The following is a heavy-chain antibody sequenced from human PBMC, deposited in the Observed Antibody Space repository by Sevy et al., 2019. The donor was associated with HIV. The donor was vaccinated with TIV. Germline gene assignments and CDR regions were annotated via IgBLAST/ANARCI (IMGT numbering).Heavy chain of an antibody. CDR2: INPSGGST. CDR3: AIPGFSGYDGVDQ. D-gene: IGHD5-12*01. J-gene: IGHJ4*02. Sequence: ASVKVSCKESGYTFTSYSIHWVRQAPGQGLEWMGIINPSGGSTTYAQMFQGRVTLTRDKSTSTVFLELSSLRSDDTAVYYCAIPGFSGYDGVDQWGQGTLVTVSS. CDR1: GYTFTSYS. V-gene: IGHV1-46*01.